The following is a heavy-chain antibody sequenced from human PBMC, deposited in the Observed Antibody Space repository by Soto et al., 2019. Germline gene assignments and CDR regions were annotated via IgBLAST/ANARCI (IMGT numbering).Heavy chain of an antibody. Sequence: GASVKVSCKASGYTFTSYAMHWVRQAPGQRLEWMGWINAGNGNTKYSQKFQGRVTITRDTSASTAYMELSSLRSEDTAVYYCARGIWCGGDCYWCDYWGQGTLVTVSS. CDR1: GYTFTSYA. J-gene: IGHJ4*02. V-gene: IGHV1-3*01. CDR3: ARGIWCGGDCYWCDY. D-gene: IGHD2-21*02. CDR2: INAGNGNT.